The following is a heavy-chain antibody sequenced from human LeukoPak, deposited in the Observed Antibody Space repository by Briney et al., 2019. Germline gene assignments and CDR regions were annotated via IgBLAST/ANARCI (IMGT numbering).Heavy chain of an antibody. V-gene: IGHV1-18*01. Sequence: GASVKVSCKASGYTFTSYGISWVRQAPGQGLEWMGWISAYNGNTNYAQKLQGRVTMTTDTSTSTAYMELRSLRSDDTAVYYCARFSDYSNGDNWFDPWGQGTLVTVSS. CDR2: ISAYNGNT. CDR3: ARFSDYSNGDNWFDP. CDR1: GYTFTSYG. D-gene: IGHD4-11*01. J-gene: IGHJ5*02.